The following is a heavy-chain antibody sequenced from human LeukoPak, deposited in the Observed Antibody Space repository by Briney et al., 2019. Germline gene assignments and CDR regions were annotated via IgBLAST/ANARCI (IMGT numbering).Heavy chain of an antibody. CDR3: AKDYYDSSGIFDY. J-gene: IGHJ4*02. D-gene: IGHD3-22*01. V-gene: IGHV3-23*01. CDR2: ISGSGGST. Sequence: GGSLRLSCADSGFTFSSYAMSWVRQAAGKGLEWVSAISGSGGSTYYADSVKGRFTISRDNSKNTLYLQMNSLRAEDTAVYYCAKDYYDSSGIFDYWGQGTLVTVSS. CDR1: GFTFSSYA.